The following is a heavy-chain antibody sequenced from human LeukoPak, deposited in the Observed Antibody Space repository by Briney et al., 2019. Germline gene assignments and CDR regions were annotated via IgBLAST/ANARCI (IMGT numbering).Heavy chain of an antibody. V-gene: IGHV1-8*03. CDR1: GYTFTSYD. Sequence: ASVKVSCKASGYTFTSYDINWVRQATGQGLEWMGWMNPNSGNTGYAQKFQGRVTITRNTSISTAYMELSSLRSEDMAVYYCAREGYYDSSGLPDYWGQGILVTVSS. CDR2: MNPNSGNT. CDR3: AREGYYDSSGLPDY. J-gene: IGHJ4*02. D-gene: IGHD3-22*01.